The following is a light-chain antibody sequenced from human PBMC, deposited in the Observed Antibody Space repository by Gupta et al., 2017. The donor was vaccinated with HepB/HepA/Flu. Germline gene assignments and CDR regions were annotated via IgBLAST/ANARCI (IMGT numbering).Light chain of an antibody. CDR1: NSNIGNNY. CDR2: DNN. J-gene: IGLJ2*01. Sequence: QSVLTPPPSVSAAPGQKVTISCSASNSNIGNNYVYWYHQLPGPAPKLLVYDNNKRPSVIPDRFSGSKYVTSATMVITGLQTGDEADYYCGTVDSSLSVVLFGGGTKVTVL. V-gene: IGLV1-51*01. CDR3: GTVDSSLSVVL.